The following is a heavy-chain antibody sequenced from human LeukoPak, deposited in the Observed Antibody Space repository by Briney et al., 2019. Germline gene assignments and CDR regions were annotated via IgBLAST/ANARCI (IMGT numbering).Heavy chain of an antibody. V-gene: IGHV1-18*01. CDR3: ARTYYYDSSGYYYYYYYYMDV. D-gene: IGHD3-22*01. CDR2: ISAYNGNT. J-gene: IGHJ6*03. Sequence: VKVSCKASGYTFTSYGISWVRQAPGQGLEWMGWISAYNGNTNYAQNLQGRVTMTTDTTTSTAYMELRSLRSEDTAVDYCARTYYYDSSGYYYYYYYYMDVWGKGTTVTVSS. CDR1: GYTFTSYG.